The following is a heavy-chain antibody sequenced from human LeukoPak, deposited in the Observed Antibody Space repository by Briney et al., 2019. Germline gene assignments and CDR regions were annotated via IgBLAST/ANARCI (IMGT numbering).Heavy chain of an antibody. CDR2: IQYDGNTI. V-gene: IGHV3-30*02. J-gene: IGHJ4*02. CDR3: AKVRYCSGVNCYPDDN. D-gene: IGHD2-15*01. Sequence: GGSLRLSCVASGFTYSHNGMHWVRQAPGKGLEWVAFIQYDGNTIFYADSVKGRFTISRDNSKNMLYLEMNSLSTEDTAVYYCAKVRYCSGVNCYPDDNWGQGTLVTVSS. CDR1: GFTYSHNG.